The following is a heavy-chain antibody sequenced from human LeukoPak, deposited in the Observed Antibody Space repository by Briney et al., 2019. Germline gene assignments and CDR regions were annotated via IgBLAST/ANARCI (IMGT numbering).Heavy chain of an antibody. CDR2: ISYDGNTK. V-gene: IGHV3-30-3*01. CDR3: APRLELN. D-gene: IGHD1-7*01. CDR1: GFTFSTYA. Sequence: GRSLRLSCAASGFTFSTYAMHWVRQAPGKGLEWVAVISYDGNTKYYADSVKGRFTISRDNSKNTLYLQMNSLRTEDTAVYYCAPRLELNWGQGTLVTVSS. J-gene: IGHJ4*02.